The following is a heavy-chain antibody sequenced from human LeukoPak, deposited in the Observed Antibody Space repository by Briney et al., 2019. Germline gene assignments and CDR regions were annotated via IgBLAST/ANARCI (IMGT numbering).Heavy chain of an antibody. CDR1: GFTFSTYW. CDR2: IKQDGSET. D-gene: IGHD6-19*01. CDR3: ARDRGSGWYFY. J-gene: IGHJ4*02. V-gene: IGHV3-7*05. Sequence: GGSLRLSCAASGFTFSTYWMSWDRQAPRKGLEWVANIKQDGSETYYVDSVKGRFTISRDNAKNAQYLQMNSLRAEDTAVYYCARDRGSGWYFYWGQGTLVTVSS.